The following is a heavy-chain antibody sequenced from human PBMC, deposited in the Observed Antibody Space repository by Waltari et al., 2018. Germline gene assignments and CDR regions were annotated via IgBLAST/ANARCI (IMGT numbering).Heavy chain of an antibody. Sequence: QVQLQESGPGLVKPSETLSLTCTVSGGSISSYSWSWFRQPPGKGLEWIGYIYYSGSTNYNPSLKSRVTISVDTSKNQFSLKLSSVTAADTAVYYCARVGRSGFLEWLADTNYWYFDLWGRGTLVTVSS. D-gene: IGHD3-3*01. V-gene: IGHV4-59*01. CDR1: GGSISSYS. CDR2: IYYSGST. J-gene: IGHJ2*01. CDR3: ARVGRSGFLEWLADTNYWYFDL.